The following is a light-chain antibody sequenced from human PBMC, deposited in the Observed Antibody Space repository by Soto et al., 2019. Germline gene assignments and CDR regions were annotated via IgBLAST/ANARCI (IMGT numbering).Light chain of an antibody. CDR3: AAWDDSLGVV. CDR2: RNN. V-gene: IGLV1-47*01. Sequence: QSVLTQPPSASGTPGQRVTISCSGSSSNIGSNYVYWYQQLPGTAPKLLIYRNNQRPSGVPVRFSGSKSGTSASLAISGLPSEDEAEYYCAAWDDSLGVVFGGGTKLTVL. J-gene: IGLJ2*01. CDR1: SSNIGSNY.